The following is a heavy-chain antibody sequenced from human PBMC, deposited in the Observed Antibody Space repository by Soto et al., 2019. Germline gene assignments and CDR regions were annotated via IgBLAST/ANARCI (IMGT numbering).Heavy chain of an antibody. V-gene: IGHV1-69*12. Sequence: QVQLVQSGAEVKKPGSSVKVSCKASGGTFSSYAISWVRQAPGQGLEWMGGIIPIFGTANYAQKFQGRVTITGDESMSTAYTELSTRSSEDTAVYYCANQMTAVHLFDLWGQGTLVTVSA. D-gene: IGHD4-17*01. CDR2: IIPIFGTA. CDR1: GGTFSSYA. CDR3: ANQMTAVHLFDL. J-gene: IGHJ5*02.